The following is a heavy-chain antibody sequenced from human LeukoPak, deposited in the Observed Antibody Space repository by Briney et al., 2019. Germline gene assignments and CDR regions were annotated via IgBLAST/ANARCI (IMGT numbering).Heavy chain of an antibody. Sequence: SVKVSCKASGGTFGSYAISWVRQAPGQGLEWMGRIIPILGIANYAQKFQGRVTITADRSTSTAYMELSSLRSEDTAVYYCARWVIIGGGYYGMDVWGQGTTVTVSS. V-gene: IGHV1-69*04. CDR3: ARWVIIGGGYYGMDV. J-gene: IGHJ6*02. CDR2: IIPILGIA. D-gene: IGHD3-3*01. CDR1: GGTFGSYA.